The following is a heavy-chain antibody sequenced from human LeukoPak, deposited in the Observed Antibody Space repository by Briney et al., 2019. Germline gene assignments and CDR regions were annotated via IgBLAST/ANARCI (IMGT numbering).Heavy chain of an antibody. CDR3: AKDLSPLVWFVSGSDAFDI. Sequence: PGGSLRLSCAASRFTFSTYGMYWVRQAPGKGLEWVAVISYDGSNKYYADSVKGRFTISRDNSKNTLYLQMNSPRVEDTAVYYCAKDLSPLVWFVSGSDAFDIWGQGTMVTVSS. J-gene: IGHJ3*02. V-gene: IGHV3-30*18. D-gene: IGHD3-10*01. CDR1: RFTFSTYG. CDR2: ISYDGSNK.